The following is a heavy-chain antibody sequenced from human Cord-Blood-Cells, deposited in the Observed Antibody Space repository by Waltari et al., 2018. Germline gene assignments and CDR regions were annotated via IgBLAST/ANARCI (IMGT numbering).Heavy chain of an antibody. D-gene: IGHD6-6*01. V-gene: IGHV1-8*01. CDR3: AKFSGAARRNFIDY. CDR2: MNPNSGNT. CDR1: GYTFTSYD. Sequence: QVQLVQSGAEVKKPGASVKVSCKASGYTFTSYDINWVRQATGQGLEWMGWMNPNSGNTGYAQKFQGRGTMTRNTSISTAYMELSSLRSEDTAVYYCAKFSGAARRNFIDYWGQGTLVTVSS. J-gene: IGHJ4*02.